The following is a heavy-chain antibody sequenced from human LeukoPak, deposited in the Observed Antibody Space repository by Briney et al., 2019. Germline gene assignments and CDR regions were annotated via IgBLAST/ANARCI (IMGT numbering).Heavy chain of an antibody. V-gene: IGHV3-38-3*01. J-gene: IGHJ3*02. D-gene: IGHD2/OR15-2a*01. CDR1: GFTVSSNE. CDR3: AKAGGYTTQNAFDI. Sequence: GGSLRLSCAASGFTVSSNEMSWVRQAPGKGLEWVSSISGGSTYYADSRKGRFTISRDNSKNTLYLQMNSLRAEDTAVYYCAKAGGYTTQNAFDIWGQGTMVTVSS. CDR2: ISGGST.